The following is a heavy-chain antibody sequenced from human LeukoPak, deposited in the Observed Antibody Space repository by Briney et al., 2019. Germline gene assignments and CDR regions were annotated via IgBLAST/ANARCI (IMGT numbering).Heavy chain of an antibody. CDR2: MNPNSGNT. V-gene: IGHV1-8*01. D-gene: IGHD3-10*01. CDR1: GYTFTSYD. CDR3: ARNVWFGELTPLDV. Sequence: ASVKVSCKASGYTFTSYDINWVRQVTGQGLEWMGWMNPNSGNTGYAQKFQGRVTMTRNTSISTAYMELSSLRSEDTAVYYCARNVWFGELTPLDVWGKGTTVTISS. J-gene: IGHJ6*04.